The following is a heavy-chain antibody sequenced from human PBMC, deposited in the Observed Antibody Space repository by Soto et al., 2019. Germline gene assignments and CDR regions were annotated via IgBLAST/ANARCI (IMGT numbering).Heavy chain of an antibody. V-gene: IGHV1-69*06. J-gene: IGHJ6*02. Sequence: QVQLVQSGAEVKKPGSSVKVSCKASGGSFNIYTIKWVRQAPGQGLEWMGGVLPIFGTTNYAQKFQGRVTITANKSASTSYMELSSRRSDDTAVSYCARTQGFYPLDVWGQGTTVTVSS. CDR2: VLPIFGTT. CDR1: GGSFNIYT. CDR3: ARTQGFYPLDV.